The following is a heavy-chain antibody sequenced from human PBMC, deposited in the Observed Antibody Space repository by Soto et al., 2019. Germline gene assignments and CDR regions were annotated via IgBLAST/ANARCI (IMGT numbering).Heavy chain of an antibody. D-gene: IGHD5-12*01. CDR1: GGSISSSSYY. V-gene: IGHV4-39*01. Sequence: PSETLSLTCTVSGGSISSSSYYWGWFRQPPGKGLEWIGSIYYSGSTYYNPSLKSRVTISVDTSKNQFSLKLSSVTAADTAVYYCARYSQRWETVEMATIYFDYWGQGTLVTVSS. CDR3: ARYSQRWETVEMATIYFDY. J-gene: IGHJ4*02. CDR2: IYYSGST.